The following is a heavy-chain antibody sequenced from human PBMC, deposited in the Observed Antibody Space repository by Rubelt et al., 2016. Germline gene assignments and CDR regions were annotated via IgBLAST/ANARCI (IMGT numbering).Heavy chain of an antibody. CDR3: ARDYYGSGAYYYYYGMDV. CDR1: GYTFTSYY. CDR2: INPSGGST. D-gene: IGHD3-10*01. Sequence: EVKKPGASVKVSCKASGYTFTSYYMHWVRQAPGQGLEWMGIINPSGGSTSYAQKFQGRVTMTRDTSTSTVYMELSSLRSEDTAVYYCARDYYGSGAYYYYYGMDVWGQGTTVTVSS. J-gene: IGHJ6*02. V-gene: IGHV1-46*01.